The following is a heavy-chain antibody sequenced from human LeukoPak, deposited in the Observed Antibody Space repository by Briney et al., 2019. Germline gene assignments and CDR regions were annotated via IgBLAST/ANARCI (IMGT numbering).Heavy chain of an antibody. CDR2: IDPSGGST. CDR1: GYIFTSYY. Sequence: ASVKVSCKASGYIFTSYYMYWVRQAPGQGLEWMGIIDPSGGSTTYAQNFQGRVTMTRDTSTSTVYMELSSLRSEDTAVYYCARGFLYYFDYWGQGTLVTVSS. CDR3: ARGFLYYFDY. D-gene: IGHD2-2*02. J-gene: IGHJ4*02. V-gene: IGHV1-46*01.